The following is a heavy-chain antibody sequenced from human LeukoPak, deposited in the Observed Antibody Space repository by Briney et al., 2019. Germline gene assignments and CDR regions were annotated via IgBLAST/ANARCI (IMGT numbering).Heavy chain of an antibody. Sequence: GASVKVSCKASRYPFNNYVRNSVRQATGHGLEWMGWINPNSGSTDSAQKFQGRVTMTANTSIGTAYMELNKLKTEDTGVDYLARLVGCGSTNCYSPDNWFDPWGQGTLVTVSS. CDR2: INPNSGST. D-gene: IGHD2-2*01. CDR1: RYPFNNYV. CDR3: ARLVGCGSTNCYSPDNWFDP. V-gene: IGHV1-8*01. J-gene: IGHJ5*02.